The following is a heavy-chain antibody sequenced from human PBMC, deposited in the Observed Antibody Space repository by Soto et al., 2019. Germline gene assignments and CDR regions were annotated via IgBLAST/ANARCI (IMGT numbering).Heavy chain of an antibody. J-gene: IGHJ6*03. CDR1: GFTLSGYA. D-gene: IGHD6-6*01. CDR2: ISSSGVGT. V-gene: IGHV3-64*01. CDR3: ARRARPDFYYMDV. Sequence: EVQLAESGGGLAQPGGSLRLSCAASGFTLSGYAMDWVRQAPGKGLEYVSGISSSGVGTYYANSVQGRFTISRDNSKNTVYLHMGSLRPEDMAVYYCARRARPDFYYMDVWGKGTTVTVSS.